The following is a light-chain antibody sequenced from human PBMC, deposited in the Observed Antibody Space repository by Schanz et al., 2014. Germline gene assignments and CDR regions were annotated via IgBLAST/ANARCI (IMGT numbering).Light chain of an antibody. V-gene: IGKV3D-20*02. CDR3: QQRSNPLT. Sequence: EIVLTQSPGTLSLSPGERATLSCRASQSLSSNYLVWYQQKPGQAPRLLIFGASSRATAIPDRFSGSGSGTDFTLTISRLEPEDFAVYYCQQRSNPLTFGGGTKVEIK. CDR1: QSLSSNY. CDR2: GAS. J-gene: IGKJ4*01.